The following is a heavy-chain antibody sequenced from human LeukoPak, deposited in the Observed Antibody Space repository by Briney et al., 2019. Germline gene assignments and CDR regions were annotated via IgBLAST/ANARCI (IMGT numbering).Heavy chain of an antibody. J-gene: IGHJ6*02. D-gene: IGHD6-19*01. Sequence: ASVKVSCKASGYTFTIYDINWVRQATGQGLEWMGWMNPNSGNTGYAQKFQGRVTMTRNTSISTAYMELSSLRSEDTAVYYCAREAQGSSGWIYYYYYGMDVWGQGTTVTVSS. CDR1: GYTFTIYD. CDR3: AREAQGSSGWIYYYYYGMDV. CDR2: MNPNSGNT. V-gene: IGHV1-8*01.